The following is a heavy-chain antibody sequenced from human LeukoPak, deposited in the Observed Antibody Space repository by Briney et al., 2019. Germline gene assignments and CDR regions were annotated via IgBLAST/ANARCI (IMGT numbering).Heavy chain of an antibody. CDR1: GSTFSSYW. CDR3: ARGPSSNWGDFDY. D-gene: IGHD7-27*01. CDR2: INGGGSST. V-gene: IGHV3-74*01. J-gene: IGHJ4*02. Sequence: PGGSLRLSCAASGSTFSSYWMHWVRQAPGKGLVWVSRINGGGSSTNYADSVKGRFTISRDNAKNTLYLQMNSLRGEDTAVYYCARGPSSNWGDFDYWGQGTLVIASS.